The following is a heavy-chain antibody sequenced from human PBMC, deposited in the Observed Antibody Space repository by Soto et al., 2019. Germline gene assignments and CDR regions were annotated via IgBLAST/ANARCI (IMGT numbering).Heavy chain of an antibody. CDR3: ATDTLISTTGTRPGLKYYFDY. V-gene: IGHV1-24*01. CDR1: GYTLTELS. D-gene: IGHD1-1*01. J-gene: IGHJ4*02. CDR2: FDPEDGET. Sequence: ASVKVSCKVSGYTLTELSMHWVRQAPGKGLEWMGGFDPEDGETIYAQKFQGRVTMTEDTSTDTAYMELSSLRSEDTAVYYCATDTLISTTGTRPGLKYYFDYWGQGTLVTVSS.